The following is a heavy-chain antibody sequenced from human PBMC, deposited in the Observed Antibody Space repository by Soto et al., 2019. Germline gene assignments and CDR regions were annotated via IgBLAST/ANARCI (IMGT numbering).Heavy chain of an antibody. Sequence: PGGSLRLSCAASGFTFSLYEMNWVRQAPGKGLEWVSYISSAGGTMYYADSVRGRFTMSRDNAKSSLYLQMNSLRAEDTAVYYCAREFDPDAFDTWGQGTMVTVSS. V-gene: IGHV3-48*03. D-gene: IGHD3-9*01. J-gene: IGHJ3*02. CDR1: GFTFSLYE. CDR2: ISSAGGTM. CDR3: AREFDPDAFDT.